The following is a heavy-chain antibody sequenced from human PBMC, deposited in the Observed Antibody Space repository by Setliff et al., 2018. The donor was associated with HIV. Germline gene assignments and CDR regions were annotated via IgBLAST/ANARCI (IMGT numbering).Heavy chain of an antibody. Sequence: PSETLSLTCTVSGGSISSATYYWAWIRQSPGKGLEWIAEVDDSGTTKHNLSLKSRVALSVDPSRKQFSLTLSSVTAADTAVYYCAGTRYRVSLEIARLIKGYFDPWGQGTLVTVSS. D-gene: IGHD2-21*01. CDR3: AGTRYRVSLEIARLIKGYFDP. CDR1: GGSISSATYY. CDR2: VDDSGTT. V-gene: IGHV4-39*07. J-gene: IGHJ4*02.